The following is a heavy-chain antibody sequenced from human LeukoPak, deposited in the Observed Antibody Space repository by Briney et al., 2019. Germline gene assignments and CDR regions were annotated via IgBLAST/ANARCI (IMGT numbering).Heavy chain of an antibody. D-gene: IGHD3-22*01. CDR2: ISYDGSNK. J-gene: IGHJ4*02. CDR1: GFTFSSYG. V-gene: IGHV3-30*18. CDR3: AKDWADYYDSSGYYDY. Sequence: PGRSLRLSCAASGFTFSSYGMHWVRQAPGKGLEWVAVISYDGSNKYYADSVKGRFTISRDNSKNTLYLQMNSLRAEDTAVYYRAKDWADYYDSSGYYDYWGQGTLVTVSS.